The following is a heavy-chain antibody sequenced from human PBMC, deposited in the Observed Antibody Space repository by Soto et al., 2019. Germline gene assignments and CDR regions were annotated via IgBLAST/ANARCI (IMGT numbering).Heavy chain of an antibody. CDR1: GGSFSNYI. CDR3: ARGLFGQQWLVGFDT. J-gene: IGHJ4*02. Sequence: QVHLVQSGAEVKKPGSSVKVSCKASGGSFSNYIFAWVRQAPGQGLEWMGGTIPMFATAQYAQKLQGRVTITADESTSTVYMDLTSLTSDDTVVYYCARGLFGQQWLVGFDTWGQGTLVTVS. V-gene: IGHV1-69*01. CDR2: TIPMFATA. D-gene: IGHD6-19*01.